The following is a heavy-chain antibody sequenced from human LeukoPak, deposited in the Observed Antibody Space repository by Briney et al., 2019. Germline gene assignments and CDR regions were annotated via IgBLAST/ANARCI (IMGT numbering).Heavy chain of an antibody. CDR3: AKDWDIVATIDY. CDR2: INSDGSST. CDR1: GFTFSSYW. D-gene: IGHD5-12*01. Sequence: GGSLRLSCAASGFTFSSYWMHWVRQAPGKGLVWVSRINSDGSSTSYADSVKGRFTISRDNAKNTLYLQMNSLRAEDTAVYYCAKDWDIVATIDYWGQGTLVTVSS. V-gene: IGHV3-74*01. J-gene: IGHJ4*02.